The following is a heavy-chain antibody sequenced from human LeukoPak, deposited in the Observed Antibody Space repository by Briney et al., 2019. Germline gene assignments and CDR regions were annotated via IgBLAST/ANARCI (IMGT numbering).Heavy chain of an antibody. D-gene: IGHD2-2*01. Sequence: GGSLRLSCAASGVTFSSYWMAWVRQAPGKGLEWVANIKQDESEKHYVDSVKGRFTISRDNAKNSLYLQMNSLRAEDTAVYYCARGQCSSPSCRYFDYWGQGTLVTVSS. CDR3: ARGQCSSPSCRYFDY. CDR1: GVTFSSYW. J-gene: IGHJ4*02. CDR2: IKQDESEK. V-gene: IGHV3-7*02.